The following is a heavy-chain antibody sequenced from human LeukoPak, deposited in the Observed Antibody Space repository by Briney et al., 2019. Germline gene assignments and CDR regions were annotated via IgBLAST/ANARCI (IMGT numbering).Heavy chain of an antibody. J-gene: IGHJ1*01. D-gene: IGHD3-22*01. V-gene: IGHV3-64*01. CDR2: ISKNGGTT. CDR3: AKDRGDSSGYYLAEYFQH. Sequence: GGSLRLSCAASGFTFRNYAMHWVRQAPGKGLEYVSGISKNGGTTSYGNSVKGRFTISRDTSKNTLYLQMGSLRAEDMAIYYCAKDRGDSSGYYLAEYFQHWGQGTLVTVSS. CDR1: GFTFRNYA.